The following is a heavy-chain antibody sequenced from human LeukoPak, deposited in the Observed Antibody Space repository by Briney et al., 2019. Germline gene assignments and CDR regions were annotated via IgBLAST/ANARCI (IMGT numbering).Heavy chain of an antibody. CDR1: GASVGSSSYF. D-gene: IGHD3-22*01. CDR2: IYYSGFT. J-gene: IGHJ4*02. V-gene: IGHV4-39*07. CDR3: ARVGPPMNGYYDSSIFDY. Sequence: PSETLSLTCSVSGASVGSSSYFWGWIRQPPGKGLEWIGTIYYSGFTYYNPSLKSRVTISVDTSKNQFSLKLSSVTAADTAVYYCARVGPPMNGYYDSSIFDYWGQGTLVTVSS.